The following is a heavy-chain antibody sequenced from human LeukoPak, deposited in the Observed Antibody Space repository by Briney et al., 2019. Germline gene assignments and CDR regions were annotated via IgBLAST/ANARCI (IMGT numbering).Heavy chain of an antibody. V-gene: IGHV3-72*01. CDR3: TRDGGEGGNSAFDI. CDR2: IRRRSNRYTT. D-gene: IGHD3-16*01. J-gene: IGHJ3*02. CDR1: GFPFSDYI. Sequence: GGSLRLSCAASGFPFSDYILDWVRQAPGKGLEWVGRIRRRSNRYTTEYAASVKGRFIVSRDDSKNSLYLQMNNLRTEDTAVYHCTRDGGEGGNSAFDIWGQGTAVTVSS.